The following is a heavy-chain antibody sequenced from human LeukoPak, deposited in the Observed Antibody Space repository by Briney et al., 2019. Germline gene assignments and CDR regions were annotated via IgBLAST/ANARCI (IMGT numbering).Heavy chain of an antibody. V-gene: IGHV1-18*01. CDR1: GYTFTKNG. J-gene: IGHJ3*02. D-gene: IGHD2-8*01. CDR2: ISTYKGNT. CDR3: ARDVSHGLDI. Sequence: GASVKVSCRASGYTFTKNGISWVRQAPGQGLEWMGWISTYKGNTNYAQKLQGRVTLTTDTSTSTAYMELRGLRSDDTAVYYCARDVSHGLDIWGQGTVVTVSS.